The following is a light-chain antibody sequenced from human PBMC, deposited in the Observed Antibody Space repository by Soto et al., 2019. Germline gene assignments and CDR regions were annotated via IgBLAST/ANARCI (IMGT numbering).Light chain of an antibody. Sequence: GDRVTITCRASQDISKFLAWYQQKPGKVPRLLIYATSTLDSGVPSRFSGSGTGTDFTLTISSLQPEDVATYYCQNYKSAPWTFGQGTKVETK. J-gene: IGKJ1*01. CDR1: QDISKF. CDR2: ATS. V-gene: IGKV1-27*01. CDR3: QNYKSAPWT.